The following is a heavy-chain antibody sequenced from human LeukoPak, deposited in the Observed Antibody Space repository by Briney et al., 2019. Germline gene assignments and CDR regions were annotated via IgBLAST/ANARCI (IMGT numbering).Heavy chain of an antibody. CDR3: ARPVAGSFDY. V-gene: IGHV3-43*02. CDR2: ISGDGGST. J-gene: IGHJ4*02. Sequence: GGSLRLSCAASGFTFDDYAMHWLRQAPGKGLEWVSLISGDGGSTYYTDSVKGRFTISRDNSKDSLYLQMNSLRTEDTASYYCARPVAGSFDYWGQGTLVTVSS. CDR1: GFTFDDYA. D-gene: IGHD6-19*01.